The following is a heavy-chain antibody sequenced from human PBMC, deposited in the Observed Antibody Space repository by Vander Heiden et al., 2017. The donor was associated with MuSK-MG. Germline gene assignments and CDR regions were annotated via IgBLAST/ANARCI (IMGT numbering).Heavy chain of an antibody. CDR3: ARDPSNNSGYFIYFDN. D-gene: IGHD3-22*01. Sequence: QVELVQSGAEVDRPGASVKVSCKASGYPFTKYAISWVGQAPGHGLEWMGWISTYNGDTKYAQNLQGRLTMTTDTSTSTAYMELRNLRSDDTALYYCARDPSNNSGYFIYFDNWGQGTLVNVAS. V-gene: IGHV1-18*01. J-gene: IGHJ4*02. CDR1: GYPFTKYA. CDR2: ISTYNGDT.